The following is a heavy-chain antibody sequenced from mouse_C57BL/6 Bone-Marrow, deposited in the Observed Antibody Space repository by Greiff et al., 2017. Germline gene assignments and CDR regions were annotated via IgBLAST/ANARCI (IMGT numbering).Heavy chain of an antibody. V-gene: IGHV1-7*01. CDR1: GYTFTSYW. D-gene: IGHD1-1*01. CDR3: ARWSDGSSYPIWYFDV. J-gene: IGHJ1*03. Sequence: QVQLKESGAELAKPGASVKLSCKASGYTFTSYWMHWVKQRPGQGLEWIGYINPSSGYTKYNQKFKDKATLTADKSSSTAYMQLSSLTYEDSAVYYCARWSDGSSYPIWYFDVWGTGTTVTVSS. CDR2: INPSSGYT.